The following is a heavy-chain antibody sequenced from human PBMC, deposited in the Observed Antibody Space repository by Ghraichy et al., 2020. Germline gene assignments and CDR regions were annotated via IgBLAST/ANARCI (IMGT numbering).Heavy chain of an antibody. CDR2: IFAGGHP. CDR3: ATGGPSATDCTSTSCFREPNDF. CDR1: GFAVTSTY. J-gene: IGHJ4*02. Sequence: LSLTCTVSGFAVTSTYVIWVRQAPGKGLEWVSVIFAGGHPYYADSVQGRFTISRDIFKNTVYLDMDSLRSEDTALYYCATGGPSATDCTSTSCFREPNDFWGQGTQVTVSS. D-gene: IGHD2-2*01. V-gene: IGHV3-53*01.